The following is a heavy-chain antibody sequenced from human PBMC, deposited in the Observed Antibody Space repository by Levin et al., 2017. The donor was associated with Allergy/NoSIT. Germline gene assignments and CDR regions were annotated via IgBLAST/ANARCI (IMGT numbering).Heavy chain of an antibody. V-gene: IGHV3-53*01. CDR2: IYSGGST. CDR3: ARDRSYRVSTSYYYGLDV. D-gene: IGHD6-6*01. CDR1: GFTVSSNY. Sequence: SCAASGFTVSSNYMSWVRQAPGKGLEWVSVIYSGGSTYYADSVKGRFTISRDNSKNTLYLQMNSLRAEDTAVYYCARDRSYRVSTSYYYGLDVWGQGTTVTVSS. J-gene: IGHJ6*02.